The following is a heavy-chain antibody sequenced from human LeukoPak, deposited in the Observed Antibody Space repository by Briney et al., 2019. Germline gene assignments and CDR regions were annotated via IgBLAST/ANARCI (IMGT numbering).Heavy chain of an antibody. CDR3: SRLPDP. J-gene: IGHJ5*02. CDR1: GVSMSSRNW. CDR2: IYHSGST. V-gene: IGHV4-4*02. Sequence: SETLSLTCAVSGVSMSSRNWWHWVRQPPGKGLEWIGEIYHSGSTNYNPSLKSRVTISVDKSKNQFSLKLSSVTAADTAVYYCSRLPDPWGQGTLVTVSS.